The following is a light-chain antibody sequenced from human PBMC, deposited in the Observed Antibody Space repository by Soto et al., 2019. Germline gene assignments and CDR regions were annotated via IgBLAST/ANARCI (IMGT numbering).Light chain of an antibody. CDR1: QGISSW. CDR2: TGS. V-gene: IGKV1-12*01. Sequence: DIQMTQSPSSVSASVGDRVSITCRASQGISSWLAWYQQKPGRAPKLLIYTGSSFHSGVPSRFSGAGSVTDFTLTISSLQTEDVATYYCQQANSFPPSFGGRTKVVIK. CDR3: QQANSFPPS. J-gene: IGKJ4*01.